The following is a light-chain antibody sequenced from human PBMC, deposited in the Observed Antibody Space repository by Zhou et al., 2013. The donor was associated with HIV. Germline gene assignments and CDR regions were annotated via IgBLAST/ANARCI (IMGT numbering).Light chain of an antibody. CDR2: GAS. V-gene: IGKV3-15*01. CDR1: QSVSSY. Sequence: EILMTQSPVTLSVSPGERATLSCRASQSVSSYLAWYQQKPGQAPRLLIYGASTRATGVPARFSGSGSGVDFTLTISGLEPEDFAVYYCQLYATSTFTFGPGTKVDLK. CDR3: QLYATSTFT. J-gene: IGKJ3*01.